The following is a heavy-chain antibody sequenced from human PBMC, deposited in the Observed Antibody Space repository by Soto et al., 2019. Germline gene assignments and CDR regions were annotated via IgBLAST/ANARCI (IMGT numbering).Heavy chain of an antibody. CDR3: AGASSGYYYYYYGMDV. CDR2: INHSGST. V-gene: IGHV4-34*01. CDR1: GGSFSGYY. J-gene: IGHJ6*02. D-gene: IGHD3-22*01. Sequence: SETLSLTYAVYGGSFSGYYWSWIRQPPGKGLEWIGEINHSGSTNYNPSLKSRVTISVDTSKNNLSLKLSSVTAADTAVYYCAGASSGYYYYYYGMDVWVQGTTVTDSS.